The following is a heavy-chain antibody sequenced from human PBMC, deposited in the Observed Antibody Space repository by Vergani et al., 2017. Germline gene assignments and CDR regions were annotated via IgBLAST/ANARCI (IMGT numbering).Heavy chain of an antibody. Sequence: EVQLVESGGGLVKPGGSLRLSCAASGFTFSSYSMNWVRQAPGKGLEWVSSISSSSSYIYYADSGKGRFTISRDNAKNSLYLQMNSLRAEDTAVYYCARDGTASSTSFLTHWGQGTLVTVSS. CDR2: ISSSSSYI. V-gene: IGHV3-21*01. J-gene: IGHJ4*02. CDR3: ARDGTASSTSFLTH. CDR1: GFTFSSYS. D-gene: IGHD2-2*01.